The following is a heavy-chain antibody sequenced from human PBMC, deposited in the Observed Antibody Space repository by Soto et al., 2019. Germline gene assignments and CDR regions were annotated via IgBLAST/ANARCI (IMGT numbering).Heavy chain of an antibody. CDR2: IYYSGST. CDR3: AAGAGEGSSAGFDY. Sequence: SETLSLTCTVSGGSISSYYWSWIRQPPGKGLEWIGYIYYSGSTNYNPSLKSRVTISVDTSKNQFSLKLSSVTAADTAVYYCAAGAGEGSSAGFDYWGQGTLVTVSS. D-gene: IGHD6-6*01. V-gene: IGHV4-59*01. CDR1: GGSISSYY. J-gene: IGHJ4*02.